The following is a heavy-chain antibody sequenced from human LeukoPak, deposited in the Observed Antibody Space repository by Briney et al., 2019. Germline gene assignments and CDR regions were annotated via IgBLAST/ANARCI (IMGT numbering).Heavy chain of an antibody. J-gene: IGHJ4*02. CDR3: ARWYSSGWAFDY. V-gene: IGHV4-59*08. D-gene: IGHD6-19*01. Sequence: SETLSLICTVSGGTISSYYSNWIRQPPGKGLEWIGYIHYSGSTKYNPSLKSRVTISVDTSKNQFSLKLSSVTAADTAVYYCARWYSSGWAFDYWGQGTLVTVSS. CDR1: GGTISSYY. CDR2: IHYSGST.